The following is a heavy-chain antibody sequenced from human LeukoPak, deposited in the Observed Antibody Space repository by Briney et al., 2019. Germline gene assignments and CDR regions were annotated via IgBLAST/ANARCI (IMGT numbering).Heavy chain of an antibody. Sequence: GGSLRLSCAAAGFPFSSYIISWVRQAPGKGLEWVASITSSSTYIFYADSVKGRFTISRDNSKNSLYLQMNSLRAEDTAVYYCTRDRYYFGSGSYPWYFDLWGRGTLVTVSS. CDR1: GFPFSSYI. D-gene: IGHD3-10*01. CDR3: TRDRYYFGSGSYPWYFDL. V-gene: IGHV3-21*01. J-gene: IGHJ2*01. CDR2: ITSSSTYI.